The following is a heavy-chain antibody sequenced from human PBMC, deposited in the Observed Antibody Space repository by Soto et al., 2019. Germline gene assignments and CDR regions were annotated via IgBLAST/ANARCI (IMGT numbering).Heavy chain of an antibody. CDR1: GFTFSSYA. CDR2: ISGSGGST. J-gene: IGHJ6*02. V-gene: IGHV3-23*01. Sequence: VGSLRLSCAASGFTFSSYAMSWVRQAPGKGLEWVSAISGSGGSTYYADSVKGRFTISRDNSKNTLYLQMNSLRAEDTAVYYCAKDQAVYNWNQYYYYYYGMDVWGQGTTVTVSS. D-gene: IGHD1-20*01. CDR3: AKDQAVYNWNQYYYYYYGMDV.